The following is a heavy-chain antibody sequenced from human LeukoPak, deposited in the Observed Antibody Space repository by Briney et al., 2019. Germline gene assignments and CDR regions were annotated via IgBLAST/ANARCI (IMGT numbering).Heavy chain of an antibody. Sequence: SETLSLTCTVSGGSISSSSYYWGWIRQPPGKGLEWIGEINHSGSTNYNPSLKSRVTISVDTSKNQFSLKLSSVTAADTAVYYCARVAGGANDAFDIWGQGTMVTVSS. V-gene: IGHV4-39*07. CDR1: GGSISSSSYY. J-gene: IGHJ3*02. CDR3: ARVAGGANDAFDI. CDR2: INHSGST. D-gene: IGHD4-17*01.